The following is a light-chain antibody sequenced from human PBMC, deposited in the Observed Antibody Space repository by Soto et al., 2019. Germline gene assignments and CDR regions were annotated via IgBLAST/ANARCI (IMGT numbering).Light chain of an antibody. V-gene: IGKV1-5*03. CDR1: QNIGDW. CDR2: KAS. J-gene: IGKJ1*01. CDR3: QQYYHYSWT. Sequence: DVQMTQSPSTLSASVGDRVTITCRASQNIGDWLAWFQQKPGRAPELLIYKASNLESGVPSTFGGSASETEFTLTISILQPAEFATYYCQQYYHYSWTFAQGPKVHIK.